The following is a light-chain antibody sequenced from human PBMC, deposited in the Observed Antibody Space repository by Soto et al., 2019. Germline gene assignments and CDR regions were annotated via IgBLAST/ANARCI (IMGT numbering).Light chain of an antibody. CDR2: EAS. V-gene: IGKV3-20*01. CDR1: QSVSDNY. CDR3: QQYGNLPFS. J-gene: IGKJ3*01. Sequence: EIVLTQSPGTLSLSPGERATLSCRASQSVSDNYLAWHQQRPGQAPRLLIFEASTRATGIPDRFSGSGSGTDFTLTISRLEPEDFAVYYCQQYGNLPFSFGPGTKVDVK.